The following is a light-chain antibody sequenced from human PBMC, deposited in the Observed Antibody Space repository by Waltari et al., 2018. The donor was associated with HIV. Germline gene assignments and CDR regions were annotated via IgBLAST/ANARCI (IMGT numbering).Light chain of an antibody. CDR1: RTAVGGHQS. Sequence: SSLTQPPSASGSPGQPVPISCTATRTAVGGHQSASWDQHHPGKAPKLIIYEVSKRPSGVPDRFSGSKSGNTASLTVSGLQADDEADYYCSSYAGNNNFVFGTGTKVTVL. J-gene: IGLJ1*01. CDR3: SSYAGNNNFV. V-gene: IGLV2-8*01. CDR2: EVS.